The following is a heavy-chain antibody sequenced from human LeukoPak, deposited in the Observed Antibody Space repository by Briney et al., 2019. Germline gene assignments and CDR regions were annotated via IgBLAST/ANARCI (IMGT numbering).Heavy chain of an antibody. CDR2: IKQDGSEK. D-gene: IGHD3-10*02. J-gene: IGHJ4*02. CDR3: ARDVFLFRVPPGPLDY. Sequence: GGSLRLSCAASGFTFSSNWMSWVRQAPGKGLEWVANIKQDGSEKYYVDSVKGRFTISRDNAKNSLYLQMNSLRAEDTAVYYCARDVFLFRVPPGPLDYWGQGTLVTVSS. CDR1: GFTFSSNW. V-gene: IGHV3-7*03.